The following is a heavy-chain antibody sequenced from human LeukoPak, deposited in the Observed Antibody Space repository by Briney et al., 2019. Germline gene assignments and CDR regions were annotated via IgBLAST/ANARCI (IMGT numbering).Heavy chain of an antibody. Sequence: GGSLRLSCAASGFTFSTYGMTWVRQAPGKGLEWVSGISGSGDTTYYADSVKGRFTVSRDNSKSTLYLQMNSLTADDTAVYYCAKDRGYWGQGALVTVSS. V-gene: IGHV3-23*01. J-gene: IGHJ4*02. D-gene: IGHD5-24*01. CDR1: GFTFSTYG. CDR3: AKDRGY. CDR2: ISGSGDTT.